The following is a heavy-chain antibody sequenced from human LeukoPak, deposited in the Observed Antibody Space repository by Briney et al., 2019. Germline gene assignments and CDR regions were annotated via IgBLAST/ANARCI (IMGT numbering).Heavy chain of an antibody. J-gene: IGHJ4*02. CDR3: AGDTVTKAFSFDY. D-gene: IGHD4-17*01. CDR1: GGSISSSSYY. V-gene: IGHV4-39*07. Sequence: PSETLSLTCTVSGGSISSSSYYWGWIRQPPGKGLEWIGSIYYSGSTYYNPSLKSRVTISVDTSKNQFSLKLSSVTAADTAVYYCAGDTVTKAFSFDYWGQGTLVTVSS. CDR2: IYYSGST.